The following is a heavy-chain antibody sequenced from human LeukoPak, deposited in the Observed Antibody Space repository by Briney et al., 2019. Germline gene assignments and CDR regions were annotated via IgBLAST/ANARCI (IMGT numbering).Heavy chain of an antibody. CDR1: GYTFTGYY. Sequence: ASVTVSCKASGYTFTGYYMHWVRQAPGQGLEWMGWINPNSGGTNYAQKFQGRVTMTRDTSISTAYMELSRLKSDDTAVYFCARNLLPYCTNGSCWDKGWFDPWGQGTLVTVSS. CDR3: ARNLLPYCTNGSCWDKGWFDP. CDR2: INPNSGGT. J-gene: IGHJ5*02. D-gene: IGHD2-8*01. V-gene: IGHV1-2*02.